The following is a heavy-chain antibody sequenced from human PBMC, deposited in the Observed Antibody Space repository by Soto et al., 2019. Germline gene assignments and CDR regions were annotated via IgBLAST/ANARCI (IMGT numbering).Heavy chain of an antibody. D-gene: IGHD6-25*01. CDR1: GFTFSSYA. CDR3: AKDSQRFSFVYYSGMEG. Sequence: GALRLSCAASGFTFSSYAMSWVRQAPGKGLEWVSAISGSGGSTYYADSVKGRFTISRDNSKNTLYLQMNSLRAEDTAVYYCAKDSQRFSFVYYSGMEGWLQGLPVTLS. J-gene: IGHJ6*02. CDR2: ISGSGGST. V-gene: IGHV3-23*01.